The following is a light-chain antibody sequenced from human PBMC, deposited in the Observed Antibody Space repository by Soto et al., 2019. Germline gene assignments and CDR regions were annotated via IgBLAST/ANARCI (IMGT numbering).Light chain of an antibody. CDR1: QSISVW. J-gene: IGKJ2*01. Sequence: IQMTQSPSTLSAYGGDRVTITCRASQSISVWLAWYQQKPGKAPKLLIYKASTLESGVPSRFSGSGSGTEFYLTISSLQPDDFATYYCQQYNSYPYTFGQGTNLEIK. CDR2: KAS. CDR3: QQYNSYPYT. V-gene: IGKV1-5*03.